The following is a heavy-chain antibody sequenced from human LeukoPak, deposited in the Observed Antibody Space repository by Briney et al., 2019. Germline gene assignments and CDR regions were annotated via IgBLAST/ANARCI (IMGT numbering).Heavy chain of an antibody. J-gene: IGHJ4*02. CDR2: ISYDGSNK. D-gene: IGHD2-15*01. Sequence: PGGSLRLSCAVSGLTFSSYAMHWVRQAPGKGLEWVAVISYDGSNKYYADSVKGRFTISRDNSKNTLYLQMNSLRAEDTAVYYCARDRYCSGGSCYSGVDYWGQGTLVTVSS. V-gene: IGHV3-30-3*01. CDR3: ARDRYCSGGSCYSGVDY. CDR1: GLTFSSYA.